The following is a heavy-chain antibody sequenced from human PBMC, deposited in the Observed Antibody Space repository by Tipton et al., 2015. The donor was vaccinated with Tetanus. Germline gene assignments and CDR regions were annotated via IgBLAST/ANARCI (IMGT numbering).Heavy chain of an antibody. CDR2: ISWNSGSI. V-gene: IGHV3-9*01. Sequence: CAASGFTFDDYAMHWVRQAPGKGLEWVSGISWNSGSIGYADSVKGRFTISRDNAKNSLYLQMNSLRAEDTAFFYCAKDKGFGDSSGYFNSFASGGQGTLVPVPS. D-gene: IGHD3-22*01. CDR1: GFTFDDYA. J-gene: IGHJ4*02. CDR3: AKDKGFGDSSGYFNSFAS.